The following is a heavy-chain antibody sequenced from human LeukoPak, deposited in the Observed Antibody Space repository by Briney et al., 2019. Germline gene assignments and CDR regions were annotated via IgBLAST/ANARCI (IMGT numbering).Heavy chain of an antibody. CDR3: ARRRRYCTNGVCYILFDY. Sequence: GASVKVSCKASGYTFTGYYMHWVRQAPGQGLEWMGWINPNSGGTNYAQKFQGRVTMTRDTSISTAYMELSRLRSDDTALYYCARRRRYCTNGVCYILFDYWGQGTLVTVSS. V-gene: IGHV1-2*02. J-gene: IGHJ4*02. CDR2: INPNSGGT. CDR1: GYTFTGYY. D-gene: IGHD2-8*01.